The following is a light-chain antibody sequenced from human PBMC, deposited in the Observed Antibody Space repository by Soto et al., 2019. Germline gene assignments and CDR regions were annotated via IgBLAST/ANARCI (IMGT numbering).Light chain of an antibody. Sequence: DIQMTXSPSTLSASVGDRVTITFRGSQSISSWLAWYHQKPGKAPKLLIYDSSSFESGVPSRLSGSGSGKEFTLTLSSLLPDDFATYYCHQYNSYSLTFGGGTKVAIK. V-gene: IGKV1-5*01. CDR1: QSISSW. CDR3: HQYNSYSLT. J-gene: IGKJ4*01. CDR2: DSS.